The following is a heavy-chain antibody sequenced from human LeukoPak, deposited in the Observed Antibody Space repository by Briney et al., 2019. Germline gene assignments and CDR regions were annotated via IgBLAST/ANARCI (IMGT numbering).Heavy chain of an antibody. D-gene: IGHD3-10*01. J-gene: IGHJ4*02. V-gene: IGHV3-23*01. Sequence: GGSLRLSCAAPGFTFSSYAMSWVRQAPGKGLEWVSAISGSGGSTYYADSVKGRFTISRDSSKNTLYLQMNSLRAEDTAVYYCAKDPHYYGSGSFDYWGQGTLVTVSS. CDR2: ISGSGGST. CDR1: GFTFSSYA. CDR3: AKDPHYYGSGSFDY.